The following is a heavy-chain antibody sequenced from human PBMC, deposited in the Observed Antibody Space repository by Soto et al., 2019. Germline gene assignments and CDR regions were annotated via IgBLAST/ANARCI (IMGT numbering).Heavy chain of an antibody. CDR2: ISYDGSNK. V-gene: IGHV3-30-3*01. D-gene: IGHD7-27*01. CDR3: ARGTHLGKRDAFDI. J-gene: IGHJ3*02. Sequence: QVQLVESGGGVVQPGRSLRLSCAASGFTFSSYAMHWVRQAPGKGLEWVAVISYDGSNKYYADSVKGRFTISRDNSKNTLYLQMNSLRAEDMAVYYCARGTHLGKRDAFDIWGQATMVTVSS. CDR1: GFTFSSYA.